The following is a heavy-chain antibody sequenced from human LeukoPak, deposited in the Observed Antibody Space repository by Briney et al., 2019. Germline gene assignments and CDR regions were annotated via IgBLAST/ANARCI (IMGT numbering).Heavy chain of an antibody. CDR1: GGSVSSGDYY. V-gene: IGHV4-30-4*01. D-gene: IGHD2-2*01. CDR3: ASIAVVAAAIDY. CDR2: IYDSGTT. J-gene: IGHJ4*02. Sequence: SETLSLTCTVSGGSVSSGDYYCSWIRQPPGQGLEWIGYIYDSGTTSYNPSLKSRVTISVDTSKNQFSLRLSSVTAADTAVYYCASIAVVAAAIDYWGQGTLVTVSS.